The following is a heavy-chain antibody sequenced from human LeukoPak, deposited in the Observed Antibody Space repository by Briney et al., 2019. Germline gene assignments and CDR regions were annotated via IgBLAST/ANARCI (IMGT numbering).Heavy chain of an antibody. CDR1: GYTFTGYY. CDR3: AGSYCGGDCYLDY. V-gene: IGHV1-2*02. J-gene: IGHJ4*02. CDR2: INPNSGGT. Sequence: ASVKVSCKASGYTFTGYYMHWVRQAPGQGLEWMGWINPNSGGTNYAQKFQGRVTMTRDTSISTAYMEPSRLRSDDTAVYYCAGSYCGGDCYLDYWGQGTLVTVSS. D-gene: IGHD2-21*02.